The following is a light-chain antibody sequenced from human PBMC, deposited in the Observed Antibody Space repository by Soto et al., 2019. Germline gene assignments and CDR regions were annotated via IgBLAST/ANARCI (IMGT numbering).Light chain of an antibody. CDR1: QSVSSY. J-gene: IGKJ1*01. CDR2: DAS. Sequence: EVVLTKSPATLSLSLGERATLSCRASQSVSSYLAWYQQKPGQAPRLLIYDASNRATGIPARFSGSGSGTDFTLTISSLEPEDFAVYYCQQRSNWPTFGQGTKVDSK. V-gene: IGKV3-11*01. CDR3: QQRSNWPT.